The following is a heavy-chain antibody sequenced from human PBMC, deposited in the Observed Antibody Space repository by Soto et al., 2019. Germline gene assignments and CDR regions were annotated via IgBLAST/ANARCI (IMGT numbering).Heavy chain of an antibody. CDR3: AKDKSLAPEYDYPDY. V-gene: IGHV3-43*01. CDR2: ISWDGGST. Sequence: PGGSLRLSCAASGFTFDDYTMHWVRQAPGKGLEWVSLISWDGGSTYYADSVKGRFTISRDNSKNSLYLQMNSLRTEDTALYYCAKDKSLAPEYDYPDYWGQGTLVTVSS. J-gene: IGHJ4*02. D-gene: IGHD3-16*01. CDR1: GFTFDDYT.